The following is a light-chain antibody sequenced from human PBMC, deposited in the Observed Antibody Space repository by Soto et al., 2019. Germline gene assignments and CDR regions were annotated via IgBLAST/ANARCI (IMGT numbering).Light chain of an antibody. V-gene: IGKV1-5*03. Sequence: DIHITQGPSTLSGSLGDRFTSTCLASQTISSWLAWYQQKPGKAPKLLIYKASTLKSGVPSRFSGSGSGKEFLPTISRLQTDDFATYHCQHNAGAWTFGQVSKVDNK. CDR1: QTISSW. CDR3: QHNAGAWT. J-gene: IGKJ1*01. CDR2: KAS.